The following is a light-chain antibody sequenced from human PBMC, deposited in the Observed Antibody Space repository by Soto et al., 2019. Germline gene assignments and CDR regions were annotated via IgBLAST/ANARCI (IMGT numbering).Light chain of an antibody. CDR3: CSFAGNSPYV. CDR1: NSNVGSYKL. CDR2: EVN. V-gene: IGLV2-23*02. J-gene: IGLJ1*01. Sequence: QSVLTQPASVSGSPGQSITISCTGTNSNVGSYKLVSWYQHHPGKAPKLIIYEVNKRPSGVSNRFSGSKSANTASLTISGLQAEDEAEYYCCSFAGNSPYVFGTGTQLTVL.